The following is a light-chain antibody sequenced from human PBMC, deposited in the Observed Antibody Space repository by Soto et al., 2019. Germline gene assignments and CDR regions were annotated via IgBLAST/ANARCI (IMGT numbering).Light chain of an antibody. CDR3: QQYESSVT. Sequence: EIVLTQSPGSLSLSPGEGATLSCRASQSVSSSFFAWYQQKPGQAPSLLIDGASRRSTGVPDRFSGSGSGTDFTLSISRLEPEDFAVYYWQQYESSVTFGQGTKVEIK. V-gene: IGKV3-20*01. J-gene: IGKJ1*01. CDR2: GAS. CDR1: QSVSSSF.